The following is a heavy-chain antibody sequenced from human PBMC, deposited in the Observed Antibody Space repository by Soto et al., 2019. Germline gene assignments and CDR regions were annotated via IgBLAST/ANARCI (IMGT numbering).Heavy chain of an antibody. J-gene: IGHJ6*02. CDR3: AKEGPYDHGDYRVSYYGVDV. CDR2: SSASGADT. V-gene: IGHV3-23*01. D-gene: IGHD4-17*01. CDR1: GFTFTTYA. Sequence: EEQLLESGGGLVQPGGSLRLSCAASGFTFTTYAMTWVRQAPGRGLEWVSGSSASGADTYYADSVKGRFTVSRDNSKNTLYLQMNRLRAADTAIYYCAKEGPYDHGDYRVSYYGVDVWGRGTTVTVSS.